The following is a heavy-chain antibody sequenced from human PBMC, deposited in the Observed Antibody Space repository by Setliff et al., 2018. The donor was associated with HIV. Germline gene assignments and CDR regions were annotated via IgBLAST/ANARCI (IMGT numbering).Heavy chain of an antibody. D-gene: IGHD3-3*01. V-gene: IGHV3-48*01. J-gene: IGHJ3*02. CDR1: GFTFSRYN. Sequence: PGGSLRLSCAASGFTFSRYNLNWVRQSPGKGLEWISYINGGNDMIYYADSVKGRFTISRDSATNSLYLQMNSLRADDTAVYYCARGYWEWEDSIRDAFDIWGQGTMVTVSS. CDR2: INGGNDMI. CDR3: ARGYWEWEDSIRDAFDI.